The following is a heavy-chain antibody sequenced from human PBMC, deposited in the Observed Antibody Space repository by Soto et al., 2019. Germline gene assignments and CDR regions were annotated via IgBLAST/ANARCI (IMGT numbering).Heavy chain of an antibody. CDR3: ARAGDTVITRGGMDG. V-gene: IGHV1-46*02. Sequence: VSVKVCCKASGDSVNSYEIHVVRQKPGQGLEWMGIINPTGGSTGYAQKFQGRVTMTRDTSTSTVYMELSSLRSEDTAVYYCARAGDTVITRGGMDGWGQGTTVTVSS. J-gene: IGHJ6*02. CDR2: INPTGGST. D-gene: IGHD5-18*01. CDR1: GDSVNSYE.